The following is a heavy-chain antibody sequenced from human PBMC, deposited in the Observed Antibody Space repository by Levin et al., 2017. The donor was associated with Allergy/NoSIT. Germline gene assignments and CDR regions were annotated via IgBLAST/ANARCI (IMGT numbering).Heavy chain of an antibody. CDR3: ARQLGNFWSGYNYFDY. CDR1: GFTFSSYE. V-gene: IGHV3-48*03. J-gene: IGHJ4*02. CDR2: ISSTGSTI. D-gene: IGHD3-3*01. Sequence: PGGSLRLSCAASGFTFSSYEMNWVRRAPGKGLEWVSYISSTGSTIYSADSVKGLFTISRDNAKNSLYLHMNSLRAEDTAVYYCARQLGNFWSGYNYFDYWGQGTLVTVSS.